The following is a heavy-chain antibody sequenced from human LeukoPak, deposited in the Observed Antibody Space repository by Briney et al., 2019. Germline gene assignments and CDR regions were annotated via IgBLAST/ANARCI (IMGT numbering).Heavy chain of an antibody. Sequence: GGSLRLSCQGSGFGFGGYAMSWVRQAPGKGLEWVGSIRSKAYSRTTEYAASVRGRFTISRDDSNNIAYLQMSSLKIEDTAVYYCTRETSRFYHGFDAYFFDYWGQGTLVAVSS. V-gene: IGHV3-49*04. CDR1: GFGFGGYA. J-gene: IGHJ4*02. CDR2: IRSKAYSRTT. D-gene: IGHD3-3*01. CDR3: TRETSRFYHGFDAYFFDY.